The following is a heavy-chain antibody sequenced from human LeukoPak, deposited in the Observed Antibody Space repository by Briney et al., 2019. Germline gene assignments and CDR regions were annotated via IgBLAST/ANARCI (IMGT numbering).Heavy chain of an antibody. V-gene: IGHV2-70*11. D-gene: IGHD3-22*01. CDR2: IDWDDDK. J-gene: IGHJ4*02. Sequence: SGPTLVNPTQTLTLTCTFSGFSLSTRGMCVSWIRQPPGKALEWLARIDWDDDKYYSTSLKTRLTISKDTSKNQVVLTMTNMDPVDTATYYCARILYYYDSSGYLIDYWGQGTLVTVSS. CDR1: GFSLSTRGMC. CDR3: ARILYYYDSSGYLIDY.